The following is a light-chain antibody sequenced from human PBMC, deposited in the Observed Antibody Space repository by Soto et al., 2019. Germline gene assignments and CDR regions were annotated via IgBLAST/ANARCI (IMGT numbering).Light chain of an antibody. J-gene: IGKJ1*01. CDR3: QQYGSLSWT. Sequence: EIVMTQSPATLSVSPWERATLSCRASQTVRNNYLAWYQQKPGQAPRLLIYDASSRATGIPDRFSGGGSGTDFTLTISRLEPEDFATYYCQQYGSLSWTFGQGTKVDIK. V-gene: IGKV3-20*01. CDR2: DAS. CDR1: QTVRNNY.